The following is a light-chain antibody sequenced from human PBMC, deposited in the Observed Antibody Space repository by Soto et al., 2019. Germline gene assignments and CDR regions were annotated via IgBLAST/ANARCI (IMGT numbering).Light chain of an antibody. CDR1: SRDVGAYNY. Sequence: QSALTQPPSASGSPGQSVTISCSGTSRDVGAYNYVSWYQQYPGKAPKLMIYEVTKRPSGVPDRFSGSKSGNTASLTVSGLQAEDEADYYCTSYVGNNIWVFGGGTKLT. J-gene: IGLJ3*02. CDR3: TSYVGNNIWV. V-gene: IGLV2-8*01. CDR2: EVT.